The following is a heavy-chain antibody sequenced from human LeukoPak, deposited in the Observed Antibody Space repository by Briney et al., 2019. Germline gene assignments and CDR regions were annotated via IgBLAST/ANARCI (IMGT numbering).Heavy chain of an antibody. V-gene: IGHV3-21*01. Sequence: GGSLRLSCAASGFTFSSYSMNWVRQAPGKGLEWVSSISSSSSYIYYADSVRGRFTISRDNAKNSLYLQMNSLRAEDTAVYYCARDYGSGSYSYFDYWGQGTLVTVSS. D-gene: IGHD3-10*01. CDR2: ISSSSSYI. CDR1: GFTFSSYS. J-gene: IGHJ4*02. CDR3: ARDYGSGSYSYFDY.